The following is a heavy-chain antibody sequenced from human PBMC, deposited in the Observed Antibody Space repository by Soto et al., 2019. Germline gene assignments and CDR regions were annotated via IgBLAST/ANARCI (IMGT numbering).Heavy chain of an antibody. CDR3: ASTVRGIAARPFWWFDP. Sequence: QVQLQESGPGLVKPSQTLSLTCTVSGGSISSGGYYWSWIRQHPGKGLEWIGYIYYSGSTYYNPSLKSRVTISVDTSKNQFSLKLSSVTAADTAVYYCASTVRGIAARPFWWFDPWGQGTLVTVSS. V-gene: IGHV4-31*03. D-gene: IGHD6-6*01. CDR2: IYYSGST. CDR1: GGSISSGGYY. J-gene: IGHJ5*02.